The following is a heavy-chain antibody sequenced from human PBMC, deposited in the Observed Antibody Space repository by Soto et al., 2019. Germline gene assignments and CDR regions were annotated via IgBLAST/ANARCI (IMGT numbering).Heavy chain of an antibody. CDR2: IYYSGST. CDR3: ARGGWLQSLYYYGMDV. V-gene: IGHV4-59*01. Sequence: SETLSLTCTVSGGSISGYYWSWIRQPPGKGLEWIGYIYYSGSTNYNPSLKSRVTISVDTSKNQFSLKLSSVTAADTAVYYCARGGWLQSLYYYGMDVWAKGTTVIVS. CDR1: GGSISGYY. D-gene: IGHD5-12*01. J-gene: IGHJ6*04.